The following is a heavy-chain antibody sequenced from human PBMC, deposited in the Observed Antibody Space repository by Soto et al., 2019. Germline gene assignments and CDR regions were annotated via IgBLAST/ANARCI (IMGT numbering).Heavy chain of an antibody. V-gene: IGHV3-21*04. J-gene: IGHJ3*02. Sequence: EVQLVESGGGLVKPGESLRLSCAASGFTFNYFTMNWVRQAPGKGLEWVASISSSSSHKYSADSVRGRFTFSRDNANNSLYLQMNSLRVEDTAVYYCARLRSDAFDIWGQGTLVNVSS. CDR2: ISSSSSHK. CDR1: GFTFNYFT. CDR3: ARLRSDAFDI. D-gene: IGHD4-17*01.